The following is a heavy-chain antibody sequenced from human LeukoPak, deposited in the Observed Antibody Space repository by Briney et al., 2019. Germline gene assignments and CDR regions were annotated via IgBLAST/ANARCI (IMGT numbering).Heavy chain of an antibody. CDR2: MNPNSGNT. V-gene: IGHV1-8*01. CDR1: VYTFTSYD. CDR3: ARLSIAARLFDP. J-gene: IGHJ5*02. Sequence: ASVKVSCKASVYTFTSYDINWVRQATGQGLEWMGWMNPNSGNTGYAQKFQGRVTMTRNTSISTAYMELSSLRSEDTAVYYCARLSIAARLFDPWVQGTLVTVSS. D-gene: IGHD6-6*01.